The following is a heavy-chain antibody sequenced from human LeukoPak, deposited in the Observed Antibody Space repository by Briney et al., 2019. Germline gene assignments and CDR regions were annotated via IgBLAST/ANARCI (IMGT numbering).Heavy chain of an antibody. CDR3: ARDPPKPRKNYYGSGGPRGYFDY. V-gene: IGHV1-2*02. Sequence: GASVKVSCKASGYTFTGYYMHWVRQAPGQGLEWMGWINPNGGGTNYAQKFQGRVTMTRDTSISTAYMELSRLRSDDTAVYYCARDPPKPRKNYYGSGGPRGYFDYWGQGTLVTVSS. J-gene: IGHJ4*02. CDR1: GYTFTGYY. CDR2: INPNGGGT. D-gene: IGHD3-10*01.